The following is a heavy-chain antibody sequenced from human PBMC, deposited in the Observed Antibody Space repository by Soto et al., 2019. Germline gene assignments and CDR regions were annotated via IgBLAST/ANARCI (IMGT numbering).Heavy chain of an antibody. CDR2: ISSTSYIM. Sequence: EVQLVESGGGLVQPGGSLTLSCAASGLTFSTYNMNWVRQAPGKGLEWVSYISSTSYIMYYADSVKGRFTISRDNAKNSLYLQMNSLRDEDTAVYYCARAVQIAAAGTGWYFDLWGRGTLVTVSS. CDR3: ARAVQIAAAGTGWYFDL. D-gene: IGHD6-13*01. CDR1: GLTFSTYN. V-gene: IGHV3-48*02. J-gene: IGHJ2*01.